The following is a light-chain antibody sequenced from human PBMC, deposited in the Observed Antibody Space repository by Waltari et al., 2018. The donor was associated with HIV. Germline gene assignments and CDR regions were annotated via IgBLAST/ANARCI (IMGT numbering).Light chain of an antibody. J-gene: IGKJ2*01. Sequence: DIQMTQAPSSLSASVGDRVVISCRASQTISNYLNWYQQKPGKSPKLLIYSASALISGVPARFSGGGSGTDFTLAINNLQPEDFATYYCQQNSDTPYTFGLGTKVEIK. CDR1: QTISNY. V-gene: IGKV1-39*01. CDR2: SAS. CDR3: QQNSDTPYT.